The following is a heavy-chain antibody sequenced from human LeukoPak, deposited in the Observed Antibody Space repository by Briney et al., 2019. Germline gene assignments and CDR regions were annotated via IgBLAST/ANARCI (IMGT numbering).Heavy chain of an antibody. V-gene: IGHV1-18*01. J-gene: IGHJ5*02. CDR2: ISAYNGNT. D-gene: IGHD2-15*01. CDR3: ARDGDCGGDSCYGVWFDP. Sequence: ASVKVSSKASDYTSTSYGISWVRQAPGQGLEWMGWISAYNGNTNYAQKLQGRVTMTTDTSTSTAYMELRSLRSDDTAVYYCARDGDCGGDSCYGVWFDPWGQGTLVTVSS. CDR1: DYTSTSYG.